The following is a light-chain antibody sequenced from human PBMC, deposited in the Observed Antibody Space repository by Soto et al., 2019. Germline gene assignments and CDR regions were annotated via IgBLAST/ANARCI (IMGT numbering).Light chain of an antibody. J-gene: IGKJ2*01. V-gene: IGKV3-20*01. CDR3: QHYGGSPPDT. Sequence: EIVLTQSPGTLSLSLGERATLSCRAGPRVSSKYVAWYQRKPGQAPRLLIYGTSNRAAYVPDRFSATGSGTDFSLTISRLQPEDSAVYYCQHYGGSPPDTFGQGTKLEIK. CDR2: GTS. CDR1: PRVSSKY.